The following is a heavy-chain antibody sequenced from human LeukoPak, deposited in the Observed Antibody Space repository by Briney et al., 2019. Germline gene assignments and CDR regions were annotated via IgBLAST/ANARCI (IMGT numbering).Heavy chain of an antibody. D-gene: IGHD6-19*01. CDR2: INHSGST. CDR3: ARGMGAVVGRRGLNWFDP. J-gene: IGHJ5*02. Sequence: SETLSLTCAVYGGSFSGYYWSWIRQPPGKGLEWIGEINHSGSTNYNPSLKSRVTISVDTSKNQFSLKLSSVTAADTAVYYCARGMGAVVGRRGLNWFDPWGQGTLVTVSS. V-gene: IGHV4-34*01. CDR1: GGSFSGYY.